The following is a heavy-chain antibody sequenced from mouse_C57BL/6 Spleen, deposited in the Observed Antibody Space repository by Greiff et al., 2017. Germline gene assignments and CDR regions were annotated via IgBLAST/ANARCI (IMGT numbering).Heavy chain of an antibody. CDR1: GYTFTDYY. CDR2: INPNNGGT. Sequence: EVQLQQSGPELVKPGASVKISCKASGYTFTDYYMNWVKQSHGKSLEWIGDINPNNGGTSYNQKFKGKATLTVDKSSSTAYMELRSLTSEDSAVYYCASRGGQLMGAMDYWGQGTSVTVSS. CDR3: ASRGGQLMGAMDY. V-gene: IGHV1-26*01. J-gene: IGHJ4*01. D-gene: IGHD3-2*02.